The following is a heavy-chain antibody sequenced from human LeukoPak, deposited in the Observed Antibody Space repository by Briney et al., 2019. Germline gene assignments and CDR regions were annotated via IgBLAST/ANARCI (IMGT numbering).Heavy chain of an antibody. CDR2: INHSGST. CDR1: GGSFSGYY. Sequence: SETLSLTCAVYGGSFSGYYWSWIRQPPGKGLEWIGEINHSGSTNYNPSLKSRVTISVDTSKNQFSLKLSSVTAADTAVYYCARYTPSTGLAYWGQGTLVTVSS. D-gene: IGHD2-2*02. CDR3: ARYTPSTGLAY. V-gene: IGHV4-34*01. J-gene: IGHJ4*02.